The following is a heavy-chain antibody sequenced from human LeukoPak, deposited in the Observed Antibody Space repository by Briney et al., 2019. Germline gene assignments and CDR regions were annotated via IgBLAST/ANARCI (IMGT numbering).Heavy chain of an antibody. V-gene: IGHV3-23*01. J-gene: IGHJ1*01. D-gene: IGHD3-10*01. CDR1: GFTFSNYG. Sequence: GGSLRLSCAASGFTFSNYGMTSVRQAPGKGLEWVSTINLFWWSTYYADSVRGRFTISRDNSKNTLYMQLNSLRAEDTAVYYCGKVRLSYLEYWGQG. CDR3: GKVRLSYLEY. CDR2: INLFWWST.